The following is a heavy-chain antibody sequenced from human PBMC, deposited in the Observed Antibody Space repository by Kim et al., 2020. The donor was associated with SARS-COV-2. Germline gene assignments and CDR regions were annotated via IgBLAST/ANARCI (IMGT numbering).Heavy chain of an antibody. Sequence: KSRVTISVDTSKNQFSLKLSSVTAADTAVYYCARHAGAYYYDSSGSSLGYWGQGTLVTVSS. CDR3: ARHAGAYYYDSSGSSLGY. D-gene: IGHD3-22*01. V-gene: IGHV4-39*01. J-gene: IGHJ4*02.